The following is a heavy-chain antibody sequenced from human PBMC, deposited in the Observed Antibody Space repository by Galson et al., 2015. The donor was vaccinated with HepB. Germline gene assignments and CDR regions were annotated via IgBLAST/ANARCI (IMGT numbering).Heavy chain of an antibody. CDR3: ARDLDISVLDVFHI. D-gene: IGHD2-2*03. Sequence: SLRLSCAASGFTFSDYYMSWIRQAPGKGLEWVSYISGSGNSIHYAGSVKGRFTISRDNAKNSLYLQMNSLRADDAAVYYCARDLDISVLDVFHIWGQGTMGIVSS. CDR1: GFTFSDYY. V-gene: IGHV3-11*01. J-gene: IGHJ3*02. CDR2: ISGSGNSI.